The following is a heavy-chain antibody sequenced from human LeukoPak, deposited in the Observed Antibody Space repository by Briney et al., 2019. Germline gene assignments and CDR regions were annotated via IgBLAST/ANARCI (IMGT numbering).Heavy chain of an antibody. J-gene: IGHJ4*02. CDR1: GYTFTSYY. CDR3: ARVDCSGGTCYYDY. CDR2: INPSGGST. V-gene: IGHV1-46*01. Sequence: ASVKVSCKASGYTFTSYYMHWVRQAPGQGLEWMGIINPSGGSTSYAQKFQGRVTMTRDMSTSTVYMELSRLRSDDTAVYYCARVDCSGGTCYYDYWGQGILVTVSS. D-gene: IGHD2-15*01.